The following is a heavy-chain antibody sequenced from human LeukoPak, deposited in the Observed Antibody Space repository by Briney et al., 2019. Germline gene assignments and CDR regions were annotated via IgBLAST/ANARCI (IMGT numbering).Heavy chain of an antibody. D-gene: IGHD3-22*01. J-gene: IGHJ4*02. V-gene: IGHV4-4*07. CDR1: GGSISSYY. CDR3: ARGRRYYDNSPTPFDY. Sequence: TSETLTLTCTVSGGSISSYYWSWIRQPAGKGLEWIGRIYTSGSTNYNPSLKSRVTISVDTSKNQFSLKLSSVTAADTAVYYCARGRRYYDNSPTPFDYWGQGTLVTVSS. CDR2: IYTSGST.